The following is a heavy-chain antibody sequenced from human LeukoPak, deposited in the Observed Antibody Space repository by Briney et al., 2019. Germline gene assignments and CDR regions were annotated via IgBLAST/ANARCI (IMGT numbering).Heavy chain of an antibody. V-gene: IGHV1-46*01. CDR2: INPSGGNT. Sequence: GASVKVSCKTSGYTFSNYYMHWVRQAPGQGLEWMGIINPSGGNTNYAQNFQGRVTMTRDTSTSTVYMELSSLRSEDTAVYYCARVRDGHNDAYDMWGQGTMVTVPS. CDR1: GYTFSNYY. J-gene: IGHJ3*02. CDR3: ARVRDGHNDAYDM. D-gene: IGHD5-24*01.